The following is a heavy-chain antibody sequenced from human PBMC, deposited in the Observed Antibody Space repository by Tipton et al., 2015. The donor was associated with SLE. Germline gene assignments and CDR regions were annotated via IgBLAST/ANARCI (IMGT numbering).Heavy chain of an antibody. CDR2: ISYDGSNK. V-gene: IGHV3-30*04. Sequence: SLRLSCAASGFTFSSYAMHWVRQAPGKGLEWVAVISYDGSNKYYADSVKGRFTISRDNSKNTLYLQMNSLRAEDTAVYYCLTLNSDGYWGQGTLVTVSS. CDR3: LTLNSDGY. CDR1: GFTFSSYA. J-gene: IGHJ4*02. D-gene: IGHD1-1*01.